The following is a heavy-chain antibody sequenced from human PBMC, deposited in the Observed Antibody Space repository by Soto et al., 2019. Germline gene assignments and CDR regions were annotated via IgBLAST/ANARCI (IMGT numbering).Heavy chain of an antibody. CDR2: ISGYNGHT. CDR1: GYTFTTYG. CDR3: AREGEMPYYYYSLDV. Sequence: QVQLVQSGAEVRKPGASVKVSCKASGYTFTTYGISWVRQAPGQGLEWMGWISGYNGHTKYAQKFQGRVTMTTDTPXXKVHMDLRSLRSADTAVYYCAREGEMPYYYYSLDVWGQGPTVTVSS. J-gene: IGHJ6*02. V-gene: IGHV1-18*01. D-gene: IGHD3-16*01.